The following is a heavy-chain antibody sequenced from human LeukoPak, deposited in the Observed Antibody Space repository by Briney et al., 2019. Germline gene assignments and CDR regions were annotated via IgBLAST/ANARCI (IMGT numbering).Heavy chain of an antibody. J-gene: IGHJ4*02. V-gene: IGHV3-30*03. D-gene: IGHD6-13*01. CDR2: ISYDGSNK. CDR3: ARDRYSSSWYYFDY. Sequence: GGSLRLSCAASGFTFSSYGMHWVRQAPGKGLEWVAVISYDGSNKYYADSVKGRFTISRDNSKNTLYLQMNSLRAEDTAVYYCARDRYSSSWYYFDYWGQGTLVTVSS. CDR1: GFTFSSYG.